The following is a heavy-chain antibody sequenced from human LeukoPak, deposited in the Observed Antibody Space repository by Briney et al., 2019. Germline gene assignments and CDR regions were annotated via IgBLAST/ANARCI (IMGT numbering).Heavy chain of an antibody. D-gene: IGHD6-19*01. J-gene: IGHJ4*02. Sequence: SETLSLTCTVSSGSISSGSYYWSWIRQPAGKGLEWIGRIYTSGSTNYNPSLKSRVTISVDTSKNQFSLKLSSVTAADTAVYYCARAGSGWGVPFDYWGQGTLVTVSS. CDR3: ARAGSGWGVPFDY. CDR1: SGSISSGSYY. V-gene: IGHV4-61*02. CDR2: IYTSGST.